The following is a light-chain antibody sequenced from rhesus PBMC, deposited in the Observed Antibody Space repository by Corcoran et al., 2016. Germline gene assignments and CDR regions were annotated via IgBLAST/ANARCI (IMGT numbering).Light chain of an antibody. CDR1: QGISSY. CDR3: LKHNSYPLT. V-gene: IGKV1-28*01. J-gene: IGKJ4*01. CDR2: AAA. Sequence: DIQMTQSPSSLSASVGDTVTITCRASQGISSYLNWFQQKPGKAPKLLNYAAASLESGVPSRFSGSGSGTDFTLPISSLQPEDFAAYYCLKHNSYPLTFGGGTKVEIK.